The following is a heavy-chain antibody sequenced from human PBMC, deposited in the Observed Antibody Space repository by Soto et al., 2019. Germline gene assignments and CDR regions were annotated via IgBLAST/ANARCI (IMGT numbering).Heavy chain of an antibody. CDR3: ARALYCLGTDCGVRDY. CDR1: GFTFSTYY. D-gene: IGHD2-15*01. V-gene: IGHV3-7*05. Sequence: GGSLRLSCAASGFTFSTYYMSWVRQAPGKGLEWVANIKQDETKKHYLDSVEGRFTISRDNAKNLLYLQMNSLRAEDTAVYYCARALYCLGTDCGVRDYWGQGTLVTVSS. J-gene: IGHJ4*02. CDR2: IKQDETKK.